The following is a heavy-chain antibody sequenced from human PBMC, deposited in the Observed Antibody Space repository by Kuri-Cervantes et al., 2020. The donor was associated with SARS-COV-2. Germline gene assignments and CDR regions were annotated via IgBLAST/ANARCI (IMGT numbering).Heavy chain of an antibody. Sequence: ETLSLTCAASGFTFSSYSMNWVRQAPGKGLEWVSSISSSSSYIYYADSVKGRFTISRDNAKNSLYLQMNSLGAEDTAVYYCAREGAAPNDAFDIWGQGTMVTVSS. CDR3: AREGAAPNDAFDI. CDR2: ISSSSSYI. D-gene: IGHD3-16*01. J-gene: IGHJ3*02. V-gene: IGHV3-21*01. CDR1: GFTFSSYS.